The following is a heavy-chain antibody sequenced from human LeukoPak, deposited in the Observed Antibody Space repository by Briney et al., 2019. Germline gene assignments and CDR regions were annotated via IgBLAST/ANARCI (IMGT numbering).Heavy chain of an antibody. CDR1: GASFGTYF. CDR3: ARTLWTHAFDL. CDR2: IYYSGST. V-gene: IGHV4-59*01. Sequence: KPSETLSLTCTVSGASFGTYFWSWLRQPPGRGLQFIGYIYYSGSTNYNPSLKSRVSMSIDTSKNSFSLRLNSLSAADTAVYYCARTLWTHAFDLWGQGTLVAVSS. J-gene: IGHJ3*01. D-gene: IGHD1-1*01.